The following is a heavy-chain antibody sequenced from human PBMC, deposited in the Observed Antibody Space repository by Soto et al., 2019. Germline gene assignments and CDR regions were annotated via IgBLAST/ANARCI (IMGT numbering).Heavy chain of an antibody. CDR3: ARGRGYSGDDHYYYFDMDV. CDR2: SIPIFGTA. D-gene: IGHD5-12*01. Sequence: SVKVSCKASGGPFNNYPITWVRQAPGEGLEWMGGSIPIFGTANYAQKFQGRVTISVDESTSTAYMELSSLRSEDTAVYYCARGRGYSGDDHYYYFDMDVWGQGTTVTVSS. J-gene: IGHJ6*02. CDR1: GGPFNNYP. V-gene: IGHV1-69*13.